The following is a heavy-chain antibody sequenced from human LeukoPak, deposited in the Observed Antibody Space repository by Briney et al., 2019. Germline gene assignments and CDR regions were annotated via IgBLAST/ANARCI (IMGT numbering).Heavy chain of an antibody. J-gene: IGHJ6*02. V-gene: IGHV4-59*08. D-gene: IGHD3-22*01. CDR3: ARLGPHYYDSSGYYKESYYYYGMDV. CDR1: GGSISSYY. Sequence: SETLSLTCTVSGGSISSYYWSSIRQPPGKGLEWIGDIYYSGRTNYNPSLKSRVTISVDTSKNQFSLKLSSVTAADTAVYYCARLGPHYYDSSGYYKESYYYYGMDVWGQGTTVTVSS. CDR2: IYYSGRT.